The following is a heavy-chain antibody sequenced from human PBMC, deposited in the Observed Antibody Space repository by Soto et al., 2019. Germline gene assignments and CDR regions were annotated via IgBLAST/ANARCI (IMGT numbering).Heavy chain of an antibody. CDR1: GFTFSTYA. Sequence: EVQLLESGGTLVQPGGSLRLSCAATGFTFSTYAMNWVRQAPGKGMEWVSYISGSSGGSTYYADSVKGRFTISRDNSKNTLFLQMNSLRVEDTAIYYCAKVSRFPGGLRSLFWGQGSLVTVSS. D-gene: IGHD3-10*01. CDR2: ISGSSGGST. CDR3: AKVSRFPGGLRSLF. V-gene: IGHV3-23*01. J-gene: IGHJ4*02.